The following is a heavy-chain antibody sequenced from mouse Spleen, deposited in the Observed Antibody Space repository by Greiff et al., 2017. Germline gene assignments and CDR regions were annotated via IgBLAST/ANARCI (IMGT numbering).Heavy chain of an antibody. D-gene: IGHD2-1*01. V-gene: IGHV1S81*02. CDR3: ARYYYGTPFDY. CDR2: INPSNGRT. Sequence: QVQLQQSGAELVKPGASVKLSCKASGYTFTSYWMHWVKQRPGQGLEWIGEINPSNGRTNYNEKFKSKATLTVDKSSSTAYMQLSSLTSEDSAVYYCARYYYGTPFDYWGQGTTLTVSS. J-gene: IGHJ2*01. CDR1: GYTFTSYW.